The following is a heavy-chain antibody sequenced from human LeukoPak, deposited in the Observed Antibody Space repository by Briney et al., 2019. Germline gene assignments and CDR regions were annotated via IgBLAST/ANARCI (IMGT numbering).Heavy chain of an antibody. Sequence: VASVKVSCKASGYTFTGYYMHWVRQAPGQGLEWMGWVNPNSGGTNYAQKFQGRVTMTRDTSISTAYMELSRLRSDDTAVYYCARDDKENYGDYGFDYWGQGTLVTVSS. V-gene: IGHV1-2*02. D-gene: IGHD4-17*01. CDR2: VNPNSGGT. J-gene: IGHJ4*02. CDR1: GYTFTGYY. CDR3: ARDDKENYGDYGFDY.